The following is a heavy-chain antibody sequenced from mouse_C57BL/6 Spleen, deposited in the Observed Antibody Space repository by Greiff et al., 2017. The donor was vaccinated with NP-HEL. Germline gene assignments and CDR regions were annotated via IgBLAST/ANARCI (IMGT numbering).Heavy chain of an antibody. Sequence: QVQLQQPGAELVKPGASVKLSCKASGYTFTSYWMHWVKQRPGQGLEWIGMIHPNSGSTNYNEKFKSKATLTVDKSSSTAYMQLSSLTSEDSAVYYCARGDGYHGSFDYWGQGTTLTVSS. V-gene: IGHV1-64*01. CDR1: GYTFTSYW. CDR3: ARGDGYHGSFDY. D-gene: IGHD2-3*01. CDR2: IHPNSGST. J-gene: IGHJ2*01.